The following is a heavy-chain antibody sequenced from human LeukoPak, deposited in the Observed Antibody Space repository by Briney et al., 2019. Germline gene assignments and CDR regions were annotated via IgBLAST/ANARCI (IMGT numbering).Heavy chain of an antibody. J-gene: IGHJ5*02. CDR3: AGGPYASS. V-gene: IGHV4-34*01. CDR1: GGSFSGYY. CDR2: VSHEGYT. Sequence: SETLTLTCAVSGGSFSGYYYNWIRQSPGKGLEWLGAVSHEGYTNYNPSLKSRVTMAADTSKSQISLKLNSVTAADPAVYSCAGGPYASSWGQGTLVTVSS. D-gene: IGHD3-16*01.